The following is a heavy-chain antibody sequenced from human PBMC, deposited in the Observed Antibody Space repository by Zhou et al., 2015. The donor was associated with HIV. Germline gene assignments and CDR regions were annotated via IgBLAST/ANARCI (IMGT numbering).Heavy chain of an antibody. V-gene: IGHV3-49*04. Sequence: EMQLLESGGGLVQPGGSLRLSCAASGFAFSNYAMSWVRQAPGKGLEWVGFIRSKAYGGTTEYAASVKGRFTISRDDSKSIAYLQMNSLKTEDTAVYYCTTHSYYYYYMDVWGKGTTVTVSS. CDR3: TTHSYYYYYMDV. CDR1: GFAFSNYA. J-gene: IGHJ6*03. CDR2: IRSKAYGGTT.